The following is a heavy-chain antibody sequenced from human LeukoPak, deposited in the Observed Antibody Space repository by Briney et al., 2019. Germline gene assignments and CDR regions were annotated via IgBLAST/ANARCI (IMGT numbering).Heavy chain of an antibody. D-gene: IGHD3-10*01. V-gene: IGHV5-51*01. CDR1: GYSFTSYW. Sequence: GESLKISCKGSGYSFTSYWIGWVRQMPGKGLEWMGIIYPGDSDTRYSPSFQGQVTISADKSISTAYLQWSSLKASDTAMYYCARRGITMVRGVIPGFDPWGQGTLVTVSS. CDR3: ARRGITMVRGVIPGFDP. CDR2: IYPGDSDT. J-gene: IGHJ5*02.